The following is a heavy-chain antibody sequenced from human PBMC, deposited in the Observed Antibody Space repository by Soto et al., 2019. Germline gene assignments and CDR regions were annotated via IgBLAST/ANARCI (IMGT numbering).Heavy chain of an antibody. J-gene: IGHJ5*02. Sequence: QVHLVQSGPETRTPGASVKVSCKPSGYTFIGYYIHWIRQAPGQGLEWMGYINPQTGAPTYAQKFKGSVTMTRDTTLRTAYMELKALTSNDTAVYYCAKARGISSALLITWFDPWGQGTLVSVSS. CDR3: AKARGISSALLITWFDP. D-gene: IGHD3-22*01. CDR2: INPQTGAP. V-gene: IGHV1-2*04. CDR1: GYTFIGYY.